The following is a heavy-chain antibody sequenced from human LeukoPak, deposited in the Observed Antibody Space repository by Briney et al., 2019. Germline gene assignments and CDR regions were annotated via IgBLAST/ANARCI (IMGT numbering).Heavy chain of an antibody. D-gene: IGHD4-17*01. CDR2: IYYSGST. V-gene: IGHV4-59*01. J-gene: IGHJ2*01. Sequence: SETLSLTCTVSGGSTTSFFWSWIRQPPGKGLEWIGHIYYSGSTKYNPSLKSRVTISVDASKTQFSLKLNSVTAADTAVYYCARGIGVTTTRPYWYFDLWGRGTLVTVSS. CDR3: ARGIGVTTTRPYWYFDL. CDR1: GGSTTSFF.